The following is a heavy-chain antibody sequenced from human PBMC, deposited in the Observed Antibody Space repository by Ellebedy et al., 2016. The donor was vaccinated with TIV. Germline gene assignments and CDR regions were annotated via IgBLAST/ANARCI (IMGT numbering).Heavy chain of an antibody. Sequence: MPSETLSLTCTVSGGSISSRSYYWGWIRQPPGKGLEWIGSIYYSGSTYYNPSLKSRVTKSVDTSKNQFSLKLSSVTAADTAVYYCARGRETVRGVIREDYWGQGTLVTVSS. CDR3: ARGRETVRGVIREDY. CDR2: IYYSGST. CDR1: GGSISSRSYY. V-gene: IGHV4-39*07. D-gene: IGHD3-10*01. J-gene: IGHJ4*02.